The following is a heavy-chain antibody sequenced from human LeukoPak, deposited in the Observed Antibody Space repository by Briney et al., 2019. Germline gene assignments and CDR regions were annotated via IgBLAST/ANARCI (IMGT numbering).Heavy chain of an antibody. CDR3: ARDCYYGMDV. CDR2: INPDGNTT. Sequence: PGGPLRLSCAASGFTFSTYWMHWVRQAPGKGLEWVSRINPDGNTTTCADSVKGRFTISRDNAKNTLFLQMNSLRAEDTAVYYCARDCYYGMDVWGQGTTITVSS. V-gene: IGHV3-74*01. J-gene: IGHJ6*02. CDR1: GFTFSTYW.